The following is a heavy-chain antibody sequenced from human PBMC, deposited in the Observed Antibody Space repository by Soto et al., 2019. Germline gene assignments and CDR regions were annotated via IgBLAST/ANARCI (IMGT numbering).Heavy chain of an antibody. V-gene: IGHV4-31*03. CDR2: IYYSGST. CDR1: GGSISSGGYY. D-gene: IGHD2-15*01. CDR3: ATYCSGGSCYLDY. Sequence: QVQLQESGPGLVKPSQTLSLTCTVSGGSISSGGYYWSWIRQHPGKGLEWIGYIYYSGSTYYNPALQSRVTISVDTSKNQFYLKLSSVTAADTAVYYCATYCSGGSCYLDYWGQGTLVTVSS. J-gene: IGHJ4*02.